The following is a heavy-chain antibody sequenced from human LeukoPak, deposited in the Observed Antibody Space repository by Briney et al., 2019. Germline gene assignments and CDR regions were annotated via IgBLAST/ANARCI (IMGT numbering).Heavy chain of an antibody. V-gene: IGHV3-7*01. D-gene: IGHD1-26*01. CDR3: VRDLGGRSGH. CDR1: GFTFSNYW. CDR2: IKEDGSEI. Sequence: PGGSLRLSCAASGFTFSNYWMNWVRQAPGKGPEWEANIKEDGSEIYYVDSVKGRFTISRDNAKNSLYLQMNSLRAEDTAVYYCVRDLGGRSGHWGQGTLVTVSS. J-gene: IGHJ4*02.